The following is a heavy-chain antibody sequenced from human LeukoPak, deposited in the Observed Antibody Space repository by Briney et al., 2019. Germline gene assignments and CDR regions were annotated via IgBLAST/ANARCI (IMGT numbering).Heavy chain of an antibody. CDR3: TRTPPPPLMTRAFDI. D-gene: IGHD1-14*01. J-gene: IGHJ3*02. V-gene: IGHV3-15*01. Sequence: PGGSLRLSCAASGFTFSNAWMSWVRQAPGKGLEWVGRIKSKSGGGTTDYAAPVKGRFTISRDDSKNTLYLQMNSLKTEDTAVYYCTRTPPPPLMTRAFDIWGQGTMVTVSS. CDR2: IKSKSGGGTT. CDR1: GFTFSNAW.